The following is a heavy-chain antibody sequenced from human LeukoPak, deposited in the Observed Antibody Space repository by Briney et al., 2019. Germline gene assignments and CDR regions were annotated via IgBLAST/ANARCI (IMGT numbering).Heavy chain of an antibody. CDR3: ARLDSSGY. V-gene: IGHV3-48*03. J-gene: IGHJ4*02. CDR2: ITSSGSTI. D-gene: IGHD3-22*01. CDR1: GFTFSSYE. Sequence: GGSLRLSCAASGFTFSSYEMNWVRQAPGRGLEWVSYITSSGSTIYYADSVKGRFTISRDNAKNSLYLQINSLRAEDTAVYYRARLDSSGYWGQGTLVTVSS.